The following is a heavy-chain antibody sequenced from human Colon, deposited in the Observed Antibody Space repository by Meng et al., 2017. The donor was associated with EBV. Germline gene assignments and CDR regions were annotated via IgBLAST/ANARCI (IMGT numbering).Heavy chain of an antibody. D-gene: IGHD5-18*01. V-gene: IGHV4-4*02. J-gene: IGHJ4*02. Sequence: AQLHKRGSGLLTHSGTLSRTCAGYGGSFSSFYWWTWVRQSPGKGLEWIGEIYHSGSTNYNPSLKSRVTISVDKSKNQFSLKLTAVTAADTAVYYCARGGYYSFDYWGQRTLVTVSS. CDR3: ARGGYYSFDY. CDR2: IYHSGST. CDR1: GGSFSSFYW.